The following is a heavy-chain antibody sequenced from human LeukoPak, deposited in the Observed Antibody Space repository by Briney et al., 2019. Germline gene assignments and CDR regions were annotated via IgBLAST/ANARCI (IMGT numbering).Heavy chain of an antibody. J-gene: IGHJ4*02. V-gene: IGHV4-39*02. D-gene: IGHD3-22*01. CDR3: ARLDNSGYYTLDY. CDR2: IYYSGST. CDR1: GGSISSYY. Sequence: KTSETLSLTCTVSGGSISSYYWGWLRQPPGKGLEWIGNIYYSGSTYYNPSLKSRVTIFVDTSKNHFSLKVNSVTAADTAVYYCARLDNSGYYTLDYWGQGTLVTVSS.